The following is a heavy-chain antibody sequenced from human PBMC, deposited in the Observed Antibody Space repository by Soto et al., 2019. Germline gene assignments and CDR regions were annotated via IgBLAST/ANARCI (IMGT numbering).Heavy chain of an antibody. V-gene: IGHV5-51*03. CDR1: GYSFTSYW. Sequence: EVQLVQSGAEVKKPGESLKISCKGSGYSFTSYWIGWVRQMPGKGLEWMGIIYPGDSDTRYSPSFQGQVTISADKSISTAYLQGSSLKASDTAMYYCAREGYDILTGYYKTYYYYGMDVWGQGTTVTVSS. CDR2: IYPGDSDT. D-gene: IGHD3-9*01. J-gene: IGHJ6*02. CDR3: AREGYDILTGYYKTYYYYGMDV.